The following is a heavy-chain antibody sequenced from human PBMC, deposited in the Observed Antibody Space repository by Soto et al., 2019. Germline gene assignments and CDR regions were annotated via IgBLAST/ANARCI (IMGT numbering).Heavy chain of an antibody. J-gene: IGHJ3*02. Sequence: EVQLVESGGGLVKPGGSLRLSCAASGFTFSNAWMSWVRQAPGKGLEWVGRIKSKTDGGTTDYAAPVKGRFTISRDDSKNTLYLQMNSLKTEDTAVYYCTTDDDFWSGYSDAFDIWGQGTMVTVSS. CDR2: IKSKTDGGTT. CDR3: TTDDDFWSGYSDAFDI. CDR1: GFTFSNAW. V-gene: IGHV3-15*01. D-gene: IGHD3-3*01.